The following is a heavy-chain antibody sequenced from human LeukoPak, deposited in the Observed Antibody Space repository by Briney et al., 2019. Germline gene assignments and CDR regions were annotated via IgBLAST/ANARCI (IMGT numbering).Heavy chain of an antibody. Sequence: ASVKVSCKASGYTFTGYYIHWVRQAPGQGLEWMGWINPNSGGTSYAQKFQNRVTMTRDTSISTAYMELGRLRSDDTAVYYCARHYGNDILTESGFDPWGQGTLVTVSS. CDR3: ARHYGNDILTESGFDP. V-gene: IGHV1-2*02. CDR1: GYTFTGYY. CDR2: INPNSGGT. D-gene: IGHD3-9*01. J-gene: IGHJ5*02.